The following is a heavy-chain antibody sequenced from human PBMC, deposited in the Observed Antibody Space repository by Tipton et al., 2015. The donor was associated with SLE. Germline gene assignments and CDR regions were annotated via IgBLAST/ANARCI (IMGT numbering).Heavy chain of an antibody. J-gene: IGHJ6*02. CDR2: ISYDGSNK. D-gene: IGHD6-6*01. V-gene: IGHV3-30*03. CDR3: AGQLVPYYYGMDV. CDR1: GFNVGSNY. Sequence: SLRLSCAASGFNVGSNYMSWVRQAPGKGLEWVAVISYDGSNKYYADSVKGRFTISRDNSKNTLYLQMNSLRAEDTAVYYCAGQLVPYYYGMDVWGQGTTVTVSS.